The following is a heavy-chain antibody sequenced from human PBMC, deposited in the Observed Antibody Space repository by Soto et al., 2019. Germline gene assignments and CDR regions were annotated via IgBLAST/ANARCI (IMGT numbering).Heavy chain of an antibody. CDR2: INHSGST. V-gene: IGHV4-34*01. J-gene: IGHJ5*02. D-gene: IGHD3-16*01. Sequence: SETLSLTCAVYGGSFSGYYWSWIRQPPGKGLEWIGEINHSGSTNYNPSLKSRVTISVDTSKNQFSLKLSSVTAADTAVYYCARTLGEGKGHWFDPWGQGTLVTVSS. CDR3: ARTLGEGKGHWFDP. CDR1: GGSFSGYY.